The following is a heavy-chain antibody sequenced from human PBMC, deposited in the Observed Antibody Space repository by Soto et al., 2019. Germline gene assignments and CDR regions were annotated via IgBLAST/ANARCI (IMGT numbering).Heavy chain of an antibody. Sequence: ASVKVSCKASGYTFTSYGISWVRQAPGQGLEWMGWISAYNGNTNYAQKLQGRVTMTTDTSTSTAYMVLRSLRSDDTAVYYCAREKARQGYYYGMDVWGQGTRVTVSS. CDR3: AREKARQGYYYGMDV. J-gene: IGHJ6*02. V-gene: IGHV1-18*01. CDR2: ISAYNGNT. D-gene: IGHD6-6*01. CDR1: GYTFTSYG.